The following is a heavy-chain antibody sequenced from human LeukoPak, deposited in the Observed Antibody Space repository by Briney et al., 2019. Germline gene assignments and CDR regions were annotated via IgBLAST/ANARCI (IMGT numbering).Heavy chain of an antibody. D-gene: IGHD3-22*01. V-gene: IGHV1-69*13. CDR2: IIPIFGTA. CDR3: ARGSVTMIVVASPQIAFDI. Sequence: ASVKVSCKASGGTFSNYAVNWVRQAPGQGLEWMGGIIPIFGTAHYAQKFQGRVTITADESTSTAYMRLSSLRSEDTAVYYCARGSVTMIVVASPQIAFDIWGQGTMVTVSS. CDR1: GGTFSNYA. J-gene: IGHJ3*02.